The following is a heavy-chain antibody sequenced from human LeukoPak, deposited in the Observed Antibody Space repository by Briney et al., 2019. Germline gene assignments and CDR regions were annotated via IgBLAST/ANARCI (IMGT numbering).Heavy chain of an antibody. Sequence: GSLELSCAASGFPFRNYVIHWVRQAPGKGLEWVAVTSSDLNVKLYADSVKGRFTISRDNSRSTLYLQMNSLRPEDTAIYYCAREGYYGSGSPPSLYFDYWGEGALVTVSS. CDR3: AREGYYGSGSPPSLYFDY. CDR1: GFPFRNYV. D-gene: IGHD3-10*01. J-gene: IGHJ4*02. V-gene: IGHV3-30-3*01. CDR2: TSSDLNVK.